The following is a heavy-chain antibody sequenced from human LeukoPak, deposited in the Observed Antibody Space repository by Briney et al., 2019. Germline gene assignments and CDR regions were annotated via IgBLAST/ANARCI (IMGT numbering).Heavy chain of an antibody. V-gene: IGHV3-30*18. D-gene: IGHD2-2*01. CDR1: GFTFSSYG. CDR3: AKAPPAATYYFDY. CDR2: ISYDGSNK. Sequence: GGSLRLSCAASGFTFSSYGMHWVRQAPGKGLEWVAVISYDGSNKYYADSVKGRFTISRDNSKNTLYLQVNSLRAEDTAVYYCAKAPPAATYYFDYWGQGTLVTVSS. J-gene: IGHJ4*02.